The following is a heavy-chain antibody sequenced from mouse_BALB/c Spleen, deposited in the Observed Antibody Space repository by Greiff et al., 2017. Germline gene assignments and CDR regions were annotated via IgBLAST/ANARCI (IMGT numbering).Heavy chain of an antibody. V-gene: IGHV1-31*01. Sequence: VQLKESGPELVKPGASVKISCKASGYSFTGYYMHWVKQSHVKSLEWIGRINPYNGATSYNQNFKDKASLTVDKSSSTAYMELHSLTSEDSAVYYCARGNLFAYWGQGTLVTVSA. D-gene: IGHD2-1*01. CDR3: ARGNLFAY. CDR1: GYSFTGYY. J-gene: IGHJ3*01. CDR2: INPYNGAT.